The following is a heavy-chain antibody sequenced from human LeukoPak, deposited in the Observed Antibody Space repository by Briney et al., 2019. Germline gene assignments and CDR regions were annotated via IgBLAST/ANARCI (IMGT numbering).Heavy chain of an antibody. V-gene: IGHV3-7*01. CDR3: ARDSGGGSSTSNWFDP. Sequence: GGSLRLSCAASGFSFSRYWTSWVRQAPGKGLEWVANIKEDGSEIYYVESVKGRFTISRDNAKNSMYLQMNSLRVDDTAVYYCARDSGGGSSTSNWFDPWGQGILVTVSS. D-gene: IGHD1-26*01. J-gene: IGHJ5*02. CDR2: IKEDGSEI. CDR1: GFSFSRYW.